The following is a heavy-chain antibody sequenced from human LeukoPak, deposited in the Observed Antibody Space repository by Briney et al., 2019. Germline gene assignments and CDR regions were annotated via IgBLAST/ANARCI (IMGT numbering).Heavy chain of an antibody. CDR2: IRYDGTNK. V-gene: IGHV3-30*02. CDR1: GFTFSNYG. J-gene: IGHJ4*02. D-gene: IGHD5-18*01. Sequence: PGGSLRLSCAASGFTFSNYGMHWVRQAPGKGLEWVAFIRYDGTNKYYADSVKGRFTISRDNSKNTLYLQMNSLRVEDTAVYYCAKDLRYGRDFDYWGQGTLVTVSS. CDR3: AKDLRYGRDFDY.